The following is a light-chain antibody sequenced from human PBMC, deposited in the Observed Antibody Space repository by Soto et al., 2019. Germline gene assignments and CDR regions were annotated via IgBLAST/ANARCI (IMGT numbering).Light chain of an antibody. CDR1: QSISSY. CDR3: QRSYSTPLS. J-gene: IGKJ4*01. V-gene: IGKV1-39*01. CDR2: AES. Sequence: DIQMTQSPSSLAASVGDRVTINCRASQSISSYLNWYQQKPGKAPKLLIYAESSLQSGVPSSFSSSVSGIDFTLTISSLLPEDFGTYYCQRSYSTPLSCGGGTKVEIK.